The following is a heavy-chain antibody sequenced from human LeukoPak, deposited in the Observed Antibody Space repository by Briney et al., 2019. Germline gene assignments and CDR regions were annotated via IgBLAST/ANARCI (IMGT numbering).Heavy chain of an antibody. J-gene: IGHJ4*02. Sequence: SETLSLTCTVSGGSISSGSYYWSWIRQPAGKGLEWIGRIYTSGSTNYNPSLKSRVTISVDTSKNQFSLKLSSVTAADTAVYYCAREYTLYRSGWFLDYWAQGTVVTVSS. CDR1: GGSISSGSYY. D-gene: IGHD6-19*01. CDR2: IYTSGST. CDR3: AREYTLYRSGWFLDY. V-gene: IGHV4-61*02.